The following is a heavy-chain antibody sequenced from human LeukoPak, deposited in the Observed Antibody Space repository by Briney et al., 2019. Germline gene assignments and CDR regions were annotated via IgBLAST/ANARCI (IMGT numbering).Heavy chain of an antibody. J-gene: IGHJ4*02. CDR2: IDPDSGDT. V-gene: IGHV1-2*06. CDR3: ARVLGAVSTKGVLHY. Sequence: ASVKVSCKASGYTFTGYYIHWVRQAPGQGLEWIGRIDPDSGDTDFAQNFQGRVTMARDTSITTAYMELSRLKSDDTALYYCARVLGAVSTKGVLHYWGQGTLVTVSS. D-gene: IGHD5/OR15-5a*01. CDR1: GYTFTGYY.